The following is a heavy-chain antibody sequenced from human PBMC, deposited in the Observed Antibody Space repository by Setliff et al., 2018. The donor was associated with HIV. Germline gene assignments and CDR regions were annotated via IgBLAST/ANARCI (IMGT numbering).Heavy chain of an antibody. CDR2: IYYSGST. Sequence: PSETLSLTCTVSGGSISSYYWSWIRQPPGKGLEWIGYIYYSGSTNYNPSLKSRVTISVDTSKNQFSLKLSSVTAADTAVYYCARDGSGSSYYYYYMDVWGKGTTVTVSS. CDR3: ARDGSGSSYYYYYMDV. D-gene: IGHD3-10*01. CDR1: GGSISSYY. V-gene: IGHV4-59*01. J-gene: IGHJ6*03.